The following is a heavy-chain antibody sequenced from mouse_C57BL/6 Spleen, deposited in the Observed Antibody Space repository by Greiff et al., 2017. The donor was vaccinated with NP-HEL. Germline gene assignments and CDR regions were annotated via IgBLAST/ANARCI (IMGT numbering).Heavy chain of an antibody. V-gene: IGHV5-17*01. CDR3: ARAYYYDYDDWFAY. Sequence: EVQRVESGGGLVKPGGSLKLSCAASGFTFSDYGMHWVRQAPEKGLEWVAYISSGSSTIYYADTVKGRFTISRDNAKNTLFLHMTSLRSEDTAMYYCARAYYYDYDDWFAYWGQGTLVTVSA. D-gene: IGHD2-4*01. CDR1: GFTFSDYG. J-gene: IGHJ3*01. CDR2: ISSGSSTI.